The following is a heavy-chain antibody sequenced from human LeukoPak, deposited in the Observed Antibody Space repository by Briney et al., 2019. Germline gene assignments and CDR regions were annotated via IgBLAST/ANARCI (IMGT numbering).Heavy chain of an antibody. J-gene: IGHJ3*02. V-gene: IGHV3-74*01. D-gene: IGHD3-10*01. CDR3: ASNSITMVRGVTVAFDI. CDR2: INSDGSST. Sequence: GGSLRLSCAASGFTFSSYWMHLVRQAPGKGLVWISRINSDGSSTSYADSVKGRFTISRDNAKNTLYLQMNSLRAEDTAVYYCASNSITMVRGVTVAFDIWGQGTMVTVSS. CDR1: GFTFSSYW.